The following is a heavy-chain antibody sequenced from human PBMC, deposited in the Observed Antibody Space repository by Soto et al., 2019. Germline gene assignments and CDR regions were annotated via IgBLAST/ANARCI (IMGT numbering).Heavy chain of an antibody. Sequence: SETLSLTCTVSGGSISSGDYYWSWIRQPPGKGLEWIGYIYYSGSTYYNPPLKSRVTISVDTSKNQFSLKLSSVTAADTAVYYCARDEAADYDYVWGSYRYDYGMDVWGQGTTVTVSS. V-gene: IGHV4-30-4*01. CDR3: ARDEAADYDYVWGSYRYDYGMDV. D-gene: IGHD3-16*02. CDR1: GGSISSGDYY. CDR2: IYYSGST. J-gene: IGHJ6*02.